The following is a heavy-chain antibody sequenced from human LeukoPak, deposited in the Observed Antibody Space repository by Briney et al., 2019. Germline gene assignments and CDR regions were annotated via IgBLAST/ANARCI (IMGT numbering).Heavy chain of an antibody. D-gene: IGHD6-19*01. CDR1: GFTFSSYA. Sequence: GGSLRLSCAASGFTFSSYAMSWVRQAPGKGLEWVSAISGGGGSTYYADSVKGRFTISRDNSKNTLYLQMNSLRAEDTAVYYCAKDGPLDGYSSGYFDYWGQGTLVTVSS. J-gene: IGHJ4*02. CDR2: ISGGGGST. V-gene: IGHV3-23*01. CDR3: AKDGPLDGYSSGYFDY.